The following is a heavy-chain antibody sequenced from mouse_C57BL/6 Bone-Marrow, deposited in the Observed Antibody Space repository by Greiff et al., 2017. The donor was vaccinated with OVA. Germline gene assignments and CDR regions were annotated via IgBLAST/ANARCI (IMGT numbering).Heavy chain of an antibody. CDR2: ISSGGGYT. J-gene: IGHJ1*03. CDR1: GFTFSSYG. Sequence: EVQLVESGGDLVKPGGSLKLSCAASGFTFSSYGMSWVRQTPDKRLEWVATISSGGGYTYYPDSVKGRFTISRDNAKNTLYLEMSSLKSEDTAVYYCARGSTRWFDVWGTGTTVTVSS. D-gene: IGHD1-1*01. V-gene: IGHV5-6*01. CDR3: ARGSTRWFDV.